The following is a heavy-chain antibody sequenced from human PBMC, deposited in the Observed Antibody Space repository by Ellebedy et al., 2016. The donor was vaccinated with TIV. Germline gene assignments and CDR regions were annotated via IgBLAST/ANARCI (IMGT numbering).Heavy chain of an antibody. CDR3: AKDLSAWELHVFDY. CDR1: GFTFSSYA. J-gene: IGHJ4*02. Sequence: SLKISXAASGFTFSSYAMHWVRQAPGKGLEWVSGISWNSGSIGYADSVKGRFTISRDNAKNSLYLQMNSLRAEDTALYYCAKDLSAWELHVFDYWGQGTLVTVSS. V-gene: IGHV3-9*01. CDR2: ISWNSGSI. D-gene: IGHD1-26*01.